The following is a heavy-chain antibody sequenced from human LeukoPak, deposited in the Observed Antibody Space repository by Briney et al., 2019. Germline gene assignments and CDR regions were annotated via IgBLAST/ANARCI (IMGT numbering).Heavy chain of an antibody. CDR3: AKDTLPYCSSTSCYNGMDV. J-gene: IGHJ6*02. V-gene: IGHV3-9*01. CDR2: ISWNSGSI. CDR1: GFTFDDYA. D-gene: IGHD2-2*02. Sequence: GRSLRLSCAASGFTFDDYAMHWVRQAPGKGLEWVSGISWNSGSIGYADSVKGRFTISRGNAKNSLYLQMNSLRAEDTALYYCAKDTLPYCSSTSCYNGMDVWGQGTTVTVSS.